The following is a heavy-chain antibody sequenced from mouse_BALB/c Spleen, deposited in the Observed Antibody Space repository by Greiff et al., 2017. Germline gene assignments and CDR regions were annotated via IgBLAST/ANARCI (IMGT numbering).Heavy chain of an antibody. CDR1: GYTFTSYW. V-gene: IGHV1-87*01. CDR2: IYPGDGDT. Sequence: VQLQQSGAELARPGASVKLSCKASGYTFTSYWMQWVKQRPGQGLEWIGAIYPGDGDTRYTQKFKGKATLTADKSSSTAYMQLSSLASEDSAVYYCARDHYDYAMDYWGQGTSVTVSS. CDR3: ARDHYDYAMDY. D-gene: IGHD1-1*02. J-gene: IGHJ4*01.